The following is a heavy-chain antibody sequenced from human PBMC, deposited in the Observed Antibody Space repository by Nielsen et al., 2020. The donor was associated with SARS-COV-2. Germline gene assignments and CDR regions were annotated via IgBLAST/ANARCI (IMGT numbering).Heavy chain of an antibody. Sequence: GESLKISCRGSGYSFNTYWIVWVRQMPGKGLEWMGMVYPDDSDTRYSPSFQGQVTISVDKSIRTAFLQWNSLKASDTAMYYCARRSIGDTNWLDPWGQGTLVTVSS. CDR2: VYPDDSDT. CDR3: ARRSIGDTNWLDP. D-gene: IGHD3-16*01. V-gene: IGHV5-51*01. CDR1: GYSFNTYW. J-gene: IGHJ5*02.